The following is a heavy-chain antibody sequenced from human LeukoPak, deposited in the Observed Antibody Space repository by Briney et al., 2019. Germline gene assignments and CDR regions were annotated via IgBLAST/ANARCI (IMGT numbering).Heavy chain of an antibody. CDR2: MSFDGSNE. J-gene: IGHJ3*02. D-gene: IGHD2-2*01. V-gene: IGHV3-30-3*01. CDR3: ARGGIVVVPAALDI. CDR1: GFTFSRYA. Sequence: GRSLRLSCAASGFTFSRYAMHWVRQAPVKGLEWVAVMSFDGSNEYYADSVKGRFTISRDNSKNTLYLQMNSLRAEDTAVYYCARGGIVVVPAALDIWGQGTMVTVSS.